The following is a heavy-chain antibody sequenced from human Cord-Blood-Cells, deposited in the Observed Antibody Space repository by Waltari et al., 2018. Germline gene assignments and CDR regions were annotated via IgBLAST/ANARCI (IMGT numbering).Heavy chain of an antibody. D-gene: IGHD3-10*01. CDR1: GGSISSSSYY. CDR3: ARYGSGSYSSDY. V-gene: IGHV4-39*01. CDR2: IYYSGST. Sequence: QLQLQESGPGLVKPSETLSLTCTVSGGSISSSSYYWGWIRQPPGKGLEWIGSIYYSGSTYYNQSLKSRVTISVDTSKNQFSLKLSSVTAADTAVYYCARYGSGSYSSDYWGQGTLVTVSS. J-gene: IGHJ4*02.